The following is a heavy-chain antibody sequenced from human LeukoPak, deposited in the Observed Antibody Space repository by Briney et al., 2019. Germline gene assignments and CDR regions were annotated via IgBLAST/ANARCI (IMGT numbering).Heavy chain of an antibody. Sequence: SETLSLTCTVSGGSISISSYYWGWIRQPPGKRLEWIGFIYNSATTYYNPSLKSRVAISVDTSKNQFSLKLTSVTAADTAVYYCASFGNYFVRYLDYWGQGTLVTVSS. CDR2: IYNSATT. D-gene: IGHD1-26*01. CDR3: ASFGNYFVRYLDY. CDR1: GGSISISSYY. J-gene: IGHJ4*02. V-gene: IGHV4-39*01.